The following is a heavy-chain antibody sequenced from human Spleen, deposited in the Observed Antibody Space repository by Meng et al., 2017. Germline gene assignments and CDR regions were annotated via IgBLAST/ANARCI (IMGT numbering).Heavy chain of an antibody. Sequence: GGSLRLSCAASGFTFSSYSMYWVRQAPGKGLEWVSSISSSSSYIYYADSVKGRFTISRDNAKNSLYLQMNSLRAEDTAVYYCASYTGYSSSWDDYWGQGTLVTVSS. CDR3: ASYTGYSSSWDDY. V-gene: IGHV3-21*01. D-gene: IGHD6-13*01. CDR2: ISSSSSYI. J-gene: IGHJ4*02. CDR1: GFTFSSYS.